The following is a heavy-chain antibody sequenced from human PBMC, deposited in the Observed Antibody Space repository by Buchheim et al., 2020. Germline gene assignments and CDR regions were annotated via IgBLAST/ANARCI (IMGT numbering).Heavy chain of an antibody. CDR1: GFTFSSYG. CDR3: ARGGSGWLYYFDY. Sequence: QVQLVESGGGVVQPGRSLRLSCAASGFTFSSYGMHWVRQAPGKGLEWVAVIWYDGSNKYYADSVKGRFTIFRDNSKNTLYLQMNSLRAEETAVYYCARGGSGWLYYFDYWGQGTL. D-gene: IGHD6-19*01. J-gene: IGHJ4*02. CDR2: IWYDGSNK. V-gene: IGHV3-33*01.